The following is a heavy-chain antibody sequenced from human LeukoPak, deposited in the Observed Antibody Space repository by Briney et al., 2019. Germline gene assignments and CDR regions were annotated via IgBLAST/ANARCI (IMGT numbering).Heavy chain of an antibody. D-gene: IGHD3-22*01. V-gene: IGHV1-18*01. CDR3: ARDSSWNYYDSSGHFDY. Sequence: ASVKVSCKASGYTFTGYGISWVRQAPGQGLEWMGWISAYNGNTNYAQKLQGRVTMTTDTSTSTAYMELRSLRSDDTAVYYCARDSSWNYYDSSGHFDYWGQGTLVTVSS. CDR1: GYTFTGYG. J-gene: IGHJ4*02. CDR2: ISAYNGNT.